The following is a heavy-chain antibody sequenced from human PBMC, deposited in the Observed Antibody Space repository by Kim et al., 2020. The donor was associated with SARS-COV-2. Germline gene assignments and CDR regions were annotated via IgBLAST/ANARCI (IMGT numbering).Heavy chain of an antibody. D-gene: IGHD1-26*01. CDR2: ISAHNGKM. V-gene: IGHV1-18*04. CDR3: GRVGGGSYVLGDFDY. J-gene: IGHJ4*02. Sequence: ASVKVSCKASGYMFNYYGISWVRQAPGQGLEWMGWISAHNGKMKYEQKFQGRLTMTTDTSTSTAYMELSSLRSDDTAVYYCGRVGGGSYVLGDFDYWGQGTLVTVSP. CDR1: GYMFNYYG.